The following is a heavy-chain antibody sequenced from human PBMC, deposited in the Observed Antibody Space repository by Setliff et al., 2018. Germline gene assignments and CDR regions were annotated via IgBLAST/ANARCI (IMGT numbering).Heavy chain of an antibody. Sequence: GASVKVSCKASGYTFTNYGISWVRQAPGQGLEWMGWISAYNDNTNYAQKVQGRVTMTTDTSTSTAYMELRSLTSDDTAVYYCAREGRRYYDSSSYYYDPYYYYYMDVWGKGTTVTVSS. J-gene: IGHJ6*03. V-gene: IGHV1-18*01. CDR2: ISAYNDNT. CDR1: GYTFTNYG. D-gene: IGHD3-22*01. CDR3: AREGRRYYDSSSYYYDPYYYYYMDV.